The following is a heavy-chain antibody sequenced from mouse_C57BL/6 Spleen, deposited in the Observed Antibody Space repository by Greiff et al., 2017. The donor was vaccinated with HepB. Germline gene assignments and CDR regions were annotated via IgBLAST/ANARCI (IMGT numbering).Heavy chain of an antibody. CDR2: IDPENGDT. V-gene: IGHV14-4*01. Sequence: VQLKESGAELVRPGASVKLSCTASGFNIKDDYMHWVKQRPEQGLEWIGWIDPENGDTEYASKFQGKATITADTSSNTAYLQLSSLTSEDTAVYYCTKAYYSNYEDYWGQGTTLTVSS. J-gene: IGHJ2*01. CDR1: GFNIKDDY. CDR3: TKAYYSNYEDY. D-gene: IGHD2-5*01.